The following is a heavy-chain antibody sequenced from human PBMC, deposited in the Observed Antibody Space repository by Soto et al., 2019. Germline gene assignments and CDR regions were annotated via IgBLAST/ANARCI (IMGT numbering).Heavy chain of an antibody. D-gene: IGHD3-3*01. CDR1: GFTFSSYA. CDR3: ARERVILKKATIFGRNRAPPREYGMDV. Sequence: GGSLRLSCAASGFTFSSYAMHWVRQAPGKGLEWVAVISYDGSNKYYADSVKGRFTISRDNSKNTLYLQMNSLRAEDTAVYYFARERVILKKATIFGRNRAPPREYGMDVWGQGTTVTVSS. CDR2: ISYDGSNK. J-gene: IGHJ6*02. V-gene: IGHV3-30-3*01.